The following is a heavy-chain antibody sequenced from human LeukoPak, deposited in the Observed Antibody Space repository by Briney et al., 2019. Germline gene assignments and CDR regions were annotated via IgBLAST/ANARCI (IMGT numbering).Heavy chain of an antibody. V-gene: IGHV1-69*13. CDR3: ARATVTTFNWFDP. CDR2: IIPIVGTA. Sequence: ASVKLSCKDSGGTVSSYAISWVRQAPGQGLEWMGGIIPIVGTAKYAQKFQGRVTITADESTSTAYMELRSLRSEDTAVYYCARATVTTFNWFDPWGQGTVVTVSS. J-gene: IGHJ5*02. CDR1: GGTVSSYA. D-gene: IGHD4-17*01.